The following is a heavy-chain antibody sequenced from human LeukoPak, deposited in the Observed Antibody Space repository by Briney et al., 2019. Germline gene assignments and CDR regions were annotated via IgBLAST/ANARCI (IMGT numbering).Heavy chain of an antibody. CDR3: ATSSTWQTMNFDY. CDR2: ISGSTNST. J-gene: IGHJ4*02. D-gene: IGHD6-13*01. CDR1: GFTFSSYA. V-gene: IGHV3-23*01. Sequence: GGSLRLSCAASGFTFSSYAMSWVRQAPGKGLEWVSVISGSTNSTYYSDSVKGRFTSSRDNSKNTLYLQMNSLRVEDTAVYYCATSSTWQTMNFDYWGQGTLVTVSS.